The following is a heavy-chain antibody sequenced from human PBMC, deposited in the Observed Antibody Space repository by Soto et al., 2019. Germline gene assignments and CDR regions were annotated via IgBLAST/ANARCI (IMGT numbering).Heavy chain of an antibody. Sequence: PSETLSLTCTVSGGSVISGSYYWSWIRQPPGKGLEWIGYIYYSGSTNYNPSLKSRVTISVDTSKNQFSLKLSSVTAADTAVYYCARDRHNNWFDPWGQGALVTVSS. CDR3: ARDRHNNWFDP. V-gene: IGHV4-61*01. J-gene: IGHJ5*02. CDR1: GGSVISGSYY. CDR2: IYYSGST.